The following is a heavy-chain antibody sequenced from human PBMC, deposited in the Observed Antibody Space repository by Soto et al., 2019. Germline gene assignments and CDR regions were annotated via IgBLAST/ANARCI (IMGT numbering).Heavy chain of an antibody. CDR3: AKGRHVLRFLEWLLYCDY. CDR1: GFTFSSYA. V-gene: IGHV3-23*01. J-gene: IGHJ4*02. CDR2: ISGSGGST. Sequence: GGSLRLSCAASGFTFSSYAMSWVRQAPGKGLEWVSAISGSGGSTYYADSVKGRFTISRDNSKNTLYLQMNSLRAEDTAVYYCAKGRHVLRFLEWLLYCDYWGQGTLVTVSS. D-gene: IGHD3-3*01.